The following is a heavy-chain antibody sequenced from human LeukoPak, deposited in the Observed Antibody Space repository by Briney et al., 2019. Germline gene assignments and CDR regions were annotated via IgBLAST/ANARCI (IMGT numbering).Heavy chain of an antibody. J-gene: IGHJ1*01. CDR3: ARAYYGSGSYYQYFQH. D-gene: IGHD3-10*01. CDR2: IIPILGIA. CDR1: GGTFSSYA. Sequence: SVKVSCKASGGTFSSYAISWVRQAPGQGLEWMGGIIPILGIANYAQKFQGRVTITADKSTSTAYMELSSLRSEDTAVYYCARAYYGSGSYYQYFQHWGQGTLVTVSS. V-gene: IGHV1-69*10.